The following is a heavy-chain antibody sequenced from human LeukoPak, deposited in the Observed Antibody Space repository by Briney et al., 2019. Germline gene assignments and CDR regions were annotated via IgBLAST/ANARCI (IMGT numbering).Heavy chain of an antibody. CDR1: GYTFTGQY. CDR3: ARGYYGMDV. CDR2: INPKTGDT. Sequence: ASVKVSCKASGYTFTGQYLYWARQTPGQGLEWMGWINPKTGDTDSAQNFQGRVTMTRDTSITTVYMELSSLTSDDTAVFYCARGYYGMDVGGKGTTVTVSS. J-gene: IGHJ6*04. V-gene: IGHV1-2*02.